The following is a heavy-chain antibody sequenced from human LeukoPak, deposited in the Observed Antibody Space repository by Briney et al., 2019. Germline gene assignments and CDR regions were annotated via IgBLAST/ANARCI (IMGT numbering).Heavy chain of an antibody. D-gene: IGHD2-15*01. V-gene: IGHV4-31*03. J-gene: IGHJ6*02. Sequence: SETLSLICTVSGGSISSGGYYWSWIRQHPGKGLEWFVYIYYSGSTYYNPALKSRVTISVDTSKNQFSLKLSSVTAADTAVYYCARAFAGYCSGGSCYSGATKGYYYYGMDVWGQGTTVTVSS. CDR2: IYYSGST. CDR3: ARAFAGYCSGGSCYSGATKGYYYYGMDV. CDR1: GGSISSGGYY.